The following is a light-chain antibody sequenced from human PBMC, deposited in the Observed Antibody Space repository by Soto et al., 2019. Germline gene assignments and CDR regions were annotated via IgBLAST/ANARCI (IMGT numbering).Light chain of an antibody. CDR1: QSVSSY. CDR3: QQRSNWPPYT. V-gene: IGKV3-11*01. Sequence: EIVLTQSTATLSLSPGERATLSCRASQSVSSYLACYQQKPGQAPRLLIYDASNRATGIPARFSGSGSGTDFALTISRQEPEDFAVYYCQQRSNWPPYTFGQGTKLEIK. J-gene: IGKJ2*01. CDR2: DAS.